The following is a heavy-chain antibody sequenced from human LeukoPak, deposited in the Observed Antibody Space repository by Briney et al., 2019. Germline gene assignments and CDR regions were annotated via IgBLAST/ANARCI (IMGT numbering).Heavy chain of an antibody. CDR2: INYSGST. CDR3: ARLSDF. CDR1: GGAISSVSYY. V-gene: IGHV4-39*01. J-gene: IGHJ4*02. Sequence: PSETLCLTCSVSGGAISSVSYYCGWISQPPREGLEWIASINYSGSTYYNPSLNSRATISVDTSKTQFSLRLSSVTAADTAVYCCARLSDFWGQGILVTVSS.